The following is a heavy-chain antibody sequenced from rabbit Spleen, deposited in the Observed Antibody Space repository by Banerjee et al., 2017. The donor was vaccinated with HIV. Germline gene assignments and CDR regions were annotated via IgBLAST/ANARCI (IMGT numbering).Heavy chain of an antibody. J-gene: IGHJ4*01. CDR3: ARAGSDGYSGGTYAAYFTL. D-gene: IGHD7-1*01. CDR1: GFSFSSRYCY. CDR2: INSENSGNT. Sequence: QSLEESGGDLVKPGASLTLTCTASGFSFSSRYCYMCWVRQAPGKGLEWIACINSENSGNTYYASWAKGRFTISKTSSTTVTLQMTSLTVADTATYFCARAGSDGYSGGTYAAYFTLWGQGTLVTVS. V-gene: IGHV1S40*01.